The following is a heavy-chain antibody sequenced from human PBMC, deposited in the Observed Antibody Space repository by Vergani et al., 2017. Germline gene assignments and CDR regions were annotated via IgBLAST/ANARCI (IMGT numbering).Heavy chain of an antibody. V-gene: IGHV3-23*01. D-gene: IGHD1-26*01. CDR1: GFTFSSYA. J-gene: IGHJ4*02. CDR3: AKDGSGSYIVEVYWDY. CDR2: ISGSGGST. Sequence: EVQLLESGGGLVQPGGSLRLSCAASGFTFSSYAMSWVRQAPGKGLEWVSAISGSGGSTYYADSVKGRFTISRDNSKNTRYLQMNSLRAEDTAVYYCAKDGSGSYIVEVYWDYWGQGTLVTVSS.